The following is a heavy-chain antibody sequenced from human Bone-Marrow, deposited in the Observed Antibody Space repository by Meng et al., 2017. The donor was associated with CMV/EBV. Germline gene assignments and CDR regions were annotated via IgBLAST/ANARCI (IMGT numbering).Heavy chain of an antibody. CDR1: GGTFSSYA. Sequence: SVKVSCKASGGTFSSYAISWVRQAPGQGLEWMGGIIPIFGTANYAQKFQGRVTITTDESTSTAYMELSSLRSEDTAVYYCARDRRQWGGVYYFDYWGQGTLVTVYS. CDR3: ARDRRQWGGVYYFDY. J-gene: IGHJ4*02. CDR2: IIPIFGTA. V-gene: IGHV1-69*05. D-gene: IGHD6-19*01.